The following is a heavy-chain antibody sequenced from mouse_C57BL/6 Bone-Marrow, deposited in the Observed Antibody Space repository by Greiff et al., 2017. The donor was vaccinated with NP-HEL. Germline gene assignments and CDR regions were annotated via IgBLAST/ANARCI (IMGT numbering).Heavy chain of an antibody. D-gene: IGHD3-2*02. J-gene: IGHJ3*01. CDR1: GYSITSGYD. CDR3: ARGVQTAQATWFAY. Sequence: EVQLQESGPGMVKPSQSLSLTCTVTGYSITSGYDWHWIRHFPGNKLEWMGYISYSGSTNYNPSLKSRISITHDTSKNHFFLKLNSVTTEDTATYYCARGVQTAQATWFAYWGQGTLVTVSA. CDR2: ISYSGST. V-gene: IGHV3-1*01.